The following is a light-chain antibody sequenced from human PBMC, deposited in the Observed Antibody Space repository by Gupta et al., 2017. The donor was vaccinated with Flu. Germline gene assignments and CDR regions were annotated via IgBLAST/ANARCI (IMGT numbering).Light chain of an antibody. V-gene: IGKV1-5*03. J-gene: IGKJ1*01. CDR2: NAS. Sequence: GDRVTITCRGSQGISSWLAWYQQKPGKAPKVLIYNASSLESGVPSRFSGSGSGTEFTLTISSLQPDDFATYYCQQYNSYSLAFGQGSKVEIK. CDR1: QGISSW. CDR3: QQYNSYSLA.